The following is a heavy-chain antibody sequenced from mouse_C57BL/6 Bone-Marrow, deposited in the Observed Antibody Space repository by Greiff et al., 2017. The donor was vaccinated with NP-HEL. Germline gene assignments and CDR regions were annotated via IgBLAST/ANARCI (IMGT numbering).Heavy chain of an antibody. J-gene: IGHJ1*03. Sequence: QVQLQQPGAELVKPGASVKLSCKASGYTFTSYWMHWVKQRPGQGLEWIGMIHPNSGSTNYNEKFKSKATLTVDKSSSTAYMQLSSLTSEDSAVYYCARWVYYWYFDVWGTGTTVTVSS. CDR2: IHPNSGST. CDR3: ARWVYYWYFDV. V-gene: IGHV1-64*01. CDR1: GYTFTSYW.